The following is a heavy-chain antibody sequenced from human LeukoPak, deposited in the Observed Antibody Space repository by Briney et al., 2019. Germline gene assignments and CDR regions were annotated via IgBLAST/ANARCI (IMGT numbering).Heavy chain of an antibody. D-gene: IGHD3-3*01. CDR3: AKAPLLRFLEWLLPTMDY. CDR1: GFTFSDYY. J-gene: IGHJ4*02. Sequence: PGGSLRLSCAASGFTFSDYYMSWIRQAPGKGLEWVSYISSSGSTIYYADSVKGRFTISRDNAKNSLYLQMNSLRAEDTAVYYCAKAPLLRFLEWLLPTMDYWGQGTLVTVSS. V-gene: IGHV3-11*01. CDR2: ISSSGSTI.